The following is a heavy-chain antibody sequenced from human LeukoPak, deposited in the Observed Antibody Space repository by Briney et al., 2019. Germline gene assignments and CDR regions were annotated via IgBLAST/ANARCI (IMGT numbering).Heavy chain of an antibody. Sequence: GGSLRLSCAASGFTFSSYGMHWVRHAPGKGLELVAVIWYDGSNKYYADSVKGRFTISRDNSKNTLYLQMNSLRAEDTAVYYCARPSGSRPFDYWGQGTLVTVSS. D-gene: IGHD1-26*01. CDR2: IWYDGSNK. CDR1: GFTFSSYG. J-gene: IGHJ4*02. V-gene: IGHV3-33*01. CDR3: ARPSGSRPFDY.